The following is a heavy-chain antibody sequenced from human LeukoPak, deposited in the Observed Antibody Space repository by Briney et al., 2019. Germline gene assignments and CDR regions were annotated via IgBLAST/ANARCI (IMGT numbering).Heavy chain of an antibody. CDR1: GFTFSSYA. CDR2: ISGSGGST. V-gene: IGHV3-23*01. Sequence: GGSLRLSCAASGFTFSSYAMSWVRQAPGKGLEWVSAISGSGGSTYYADSVKGRFTISRDNSKNTLYLQMNSLRAEDTAVHYCAKDSEGSYYYGSGSYYFDYWGQGTLVTVSS. CDR3: AKDSEGSYYYGSGSYYFDY. D-gene: IGHD3-10*01. J-gene: IGHJ4*02.